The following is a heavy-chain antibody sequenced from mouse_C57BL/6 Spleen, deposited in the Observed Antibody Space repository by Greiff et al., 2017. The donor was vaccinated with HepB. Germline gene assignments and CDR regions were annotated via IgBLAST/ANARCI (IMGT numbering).Heavy chain of an antibody. D-gene: IGHD2-3*01. CDR3: ARRDDGYYGRYYFDY. Sequence: VQLQQPGAELVRPGSSVKLSCKASGYTFTSYWMDWVKQRPGQGLEWIGNIYPSDSETHYNQKFKDKATLTVDKSSSTAYMQLSSLTSEDSAVYYCARRDDGYYGRYYFDYWGQGTTLTVSS. V-gene: IGHV1-61*01. CDR1: GYTFTSYW. CDR2: IYPSDSET. J-gene: IGHJ2*01.